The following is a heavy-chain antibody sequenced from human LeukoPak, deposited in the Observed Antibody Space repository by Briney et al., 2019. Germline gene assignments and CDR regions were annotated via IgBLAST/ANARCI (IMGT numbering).Heavy chain of an antibody. CDR2: INHSGST. V-gene: IGHV4-34*01. CDR3: ARSVVPAALNWFDP. J-gene: IGHJ5*02. D-gene: IGHD2-2*01. CDR1: GGSFSGYY. Sequence: SETLSLTCAVYGGSFSGYYWSWIRQPPEKGLEWIGEINHSGSTNYNPSLKSRVTISVDTSKNQFSLKLSSVTAADTAVYYCARSVVPAALNWFDPWGQGTLVTVSS.